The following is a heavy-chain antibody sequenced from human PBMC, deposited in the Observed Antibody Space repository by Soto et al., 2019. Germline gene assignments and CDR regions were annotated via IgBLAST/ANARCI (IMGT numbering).Heavy chain of an antibody. Sequence: QITLKESGPTLVKPTQTLTLTCSFSGFSLRTSGLGVGWIRQPPGKALEWLALIYWDDDKRYSPSLETRLTNTKDTSKNQVVLTMTNMDPVDTATYFCAHSIAPRHFDYWGQGILVTVSS. CDR1: GFSLRTSGLG. J-gene: IGHJ4*02. CDR2: IYWDDDK. D-gene: IGHD2-15*01. CDR3: AHSIAPRHFDY. V-gene: IGHV2-5*02.